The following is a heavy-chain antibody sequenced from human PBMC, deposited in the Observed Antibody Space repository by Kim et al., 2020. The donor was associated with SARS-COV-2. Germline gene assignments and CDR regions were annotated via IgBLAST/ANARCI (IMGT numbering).Heavy chain of an antibody. CDR3: SRGGHGASVSGVRWSRYF. J-gene: IGHJ4*01. V-gene: IGHV4-34*01. CDR2: INHSGST. CDR1: GGSFSGYY. Sequence: SETLSLTCAVYGGSFSGYYWSWIRQPPGKGLEWMGKINHSGSTNYNPSLKSRGTISVDTSKNQISLKLRSVTAADTAVYYCSRGGHGASVSGVRWSRYF. D-gene: IGHD3-10*02.